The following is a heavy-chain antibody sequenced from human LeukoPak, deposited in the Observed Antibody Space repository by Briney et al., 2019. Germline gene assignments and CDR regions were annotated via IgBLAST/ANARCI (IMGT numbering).Heavy chain of an antibody. D-gene: IGHD3-3*01. CDR3: AKGTYDFWSGYHLSYFDY. J-gene: IGHJ4*02. CDR2: ISGSGGST. CDR1: GFTFSSYA. V-gene: IGHV3-23*01. Sequence: GGSLRLSCAASGFTFSSYAMSWVRQAPGKGLEWVSAISGSGGSTYYADSVKGRFTISRDNSKNTLYLQMNSLRAGDTAVYYCAKGTYDFWSGYHLSYFDYWGQGTLVTVSS.